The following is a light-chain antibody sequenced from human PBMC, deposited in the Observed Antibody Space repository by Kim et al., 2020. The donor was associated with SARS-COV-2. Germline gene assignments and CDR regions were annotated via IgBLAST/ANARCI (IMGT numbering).Light chain of an antibody. CDR3: QAWDSSTKVA. CDR2: QDS. J-gene: IGLJ2*01. CDR1: KLGDKY. V-gene: IGLV3-1*01. Sequence: SYELTQPPSVSVSPGQTASITCSGDKLGDKYACWYQQKPGQSPVLVIYQDSKRPSGIPERFSGSNSGNTATLTISGTQAMDEADYYCQAWDSSTKVAFGGGTQLTVL.